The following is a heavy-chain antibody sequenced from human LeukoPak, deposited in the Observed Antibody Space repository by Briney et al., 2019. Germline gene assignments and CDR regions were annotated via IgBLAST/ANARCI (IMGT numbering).Heavy chain of an antibody. CDR3: AKRGDGYNFDY. Sequence: GESLKISCKGSGYSFTNYWIGWVRPMPGKGLEWMGIVYPGDSDTRYSPSFQGQVTISADKSISTAYLQWSSLKASDTAIYYCAKRGDGYNFDYWGQGTLVTVSS. V-gene: IGHV5-51*01. CDR1: GYSFTNYW. J-gene: IGHJ4*02. D-gene: IGHD5-24*01. CDR2: VYPGDSDT.